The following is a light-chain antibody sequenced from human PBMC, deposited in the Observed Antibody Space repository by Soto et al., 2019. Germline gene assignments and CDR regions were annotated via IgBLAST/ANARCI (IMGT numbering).Light chain of an antibody. Sequence: EVVMTQSPATLSVSPGERATLSCRASQSVSNSYLAWYQQKPGQAPRLLTYGASTRATGIPARFSGSGSGTEFTLTISSLQSEDFAVYYCQQYNNWPLTFGGGTKVDI. J-gene: IGKJ4*01. CDR1: QSVSNSY. CDR2: GAS. CDR3: QQYNNWPLT. V-gene: IGKV3-15*01.